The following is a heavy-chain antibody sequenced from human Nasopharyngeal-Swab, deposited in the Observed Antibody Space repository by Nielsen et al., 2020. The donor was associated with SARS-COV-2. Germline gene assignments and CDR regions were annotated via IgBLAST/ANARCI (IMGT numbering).Heavy chain of an antibody. V-gene: IGHV3-21*01. Sequence: WIRQPPGKGLGWVSSISSSSSYIYYADSVKGRFTISRDNAKNSLYLQMNSLRAEDTAVYYCARMDHIVVVPAAPGGADYWGQGTLVTVSS. CDR2: ISSSSSYI. J-gene: IGHJ4*02. CDR3: ARMDHIVVVPAAPGGADY. D-gene: IGHD2-2*01.